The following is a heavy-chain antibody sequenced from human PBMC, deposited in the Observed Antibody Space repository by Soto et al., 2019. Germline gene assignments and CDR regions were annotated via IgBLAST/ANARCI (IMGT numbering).Heavy chain of an antibody. Sequence: QVQLVQSGAEVKKPGSSVKVSCKASGGTFRNYVISWLRQAPGQGLEWMGGTMPIYDTANYAQKFQGRVTITADESTTTVYMEVSGLRSADTAVYYCARYWSSGTYYGAFYNWGQGTLVTVSS. J-gene: IGHJ4*02. CDR2: TMPIYDTA. CDR1: GGTFRNYV. D-gene: IGHD3-22*01. CDR3: ARYWSSGTYYGAFYN. V-gene: IGHV1-69*01.